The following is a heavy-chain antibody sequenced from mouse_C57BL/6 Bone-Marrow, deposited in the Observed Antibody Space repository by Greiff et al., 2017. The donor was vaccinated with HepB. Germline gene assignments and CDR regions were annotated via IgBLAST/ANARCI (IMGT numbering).Heavy chain of an antibody. CDR3: AREGDYDYDGYFDV. Sequence: DVQLQESGPGLVKPSQSLSLTCSVTGYSITSGYYWNWIRQFPGNKLEWMGYISYDGSNNYNPSLKNRISITRDTSKNQFFLKLNSVTTEDTATYYCAREGDYDYDGYFDVWGTGTTVTVSS. V-gene: IGHV3-6*01. CDR2: ISYDGSN. CDR1: GYSITSGYY. D-gene: IGHD2-4*01. J-gene: IGHJ1*03.